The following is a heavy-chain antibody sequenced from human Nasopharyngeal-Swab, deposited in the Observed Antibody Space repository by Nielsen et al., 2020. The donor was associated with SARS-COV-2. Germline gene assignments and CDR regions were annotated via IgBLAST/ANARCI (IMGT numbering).Heavy chain of an antibody. D-gene: IGHD3-22*01. Sequence: SETLSLTCTVSGGSISSYYWSWIRQPPGQGLEWIGYIYHSGSTNYNPSLKSRVTISVDTSKNEFSLKVSSVTAADTAVYYCARAREYGPWGSGYNNWFDPWGQGTLVTVSS. CDR3: ARAREYGPWGSGYNNWFDP. V-gene: IGHV4-59*13. CDR1: GGSISSYY. CDR2: IYHSGST. J-gene: IGHJ5*02.